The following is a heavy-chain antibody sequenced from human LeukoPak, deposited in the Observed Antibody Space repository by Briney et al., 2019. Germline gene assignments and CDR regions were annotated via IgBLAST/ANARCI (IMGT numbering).Heavy chain of an antibody. CDR3: AWDSRWVDFYYMDV. CDR2: IIPMFPTT. Sequence: ASVKVSCKASGGTLSSYAISWVQQAPGEGLEWMGGIIPMFPTTNYAQKFQGRLTITTDESTSTAYMELSGLRSEDTAVYYCAWDSRWVDFYYMDVWGTGTTVTVSS. J-gene: IGHJ6*03. V-gene: IGHV1-69*05. D-gene: IGHD1-26*01. CDR1: GGTLSSYA.